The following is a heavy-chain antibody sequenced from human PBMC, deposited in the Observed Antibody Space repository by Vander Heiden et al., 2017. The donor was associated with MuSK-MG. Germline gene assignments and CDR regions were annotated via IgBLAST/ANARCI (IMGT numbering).Heavy chain of an antibody. V-gene: IGHV3-20*04. D-gene: IGHD1-1*01. CDR2: INWDGGQT. CDR3: GRALTRSQLSIGEGIDY. CDR1: GFNYNHYG. J-gene: IGHJ4*02. Sequence: VQVVESGGTVVRPGGSLRLSCAVPGFNYNHYGMAWVRQAPGKGLEWVAGINWDGGQTSVCDSVKGRFSISRDNAKNSLYLEMKSLRVDDTALYFCGRALTRSQLSIGEGIDYWGRGTLVTVSS.